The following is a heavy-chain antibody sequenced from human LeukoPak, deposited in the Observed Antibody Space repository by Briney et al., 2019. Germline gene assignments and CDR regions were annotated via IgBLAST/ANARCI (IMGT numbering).Heavy chain of an antibody. CDR1: GFALSSHW. CDR3: ARNNGMDV. V-gene: IGHV3-7*03. Sequence: GGSLRLSCAASGFALSSHWMTWVRQVPGRGPEWVANVNRDGSETYYLDSVKGRFTISKDNAKNSLYLQINSLRAEDTALYHCARNNGMDVWGQGTTVIVSS. J-gene: IGHJ6*02. CDR2: VNRDGSET.